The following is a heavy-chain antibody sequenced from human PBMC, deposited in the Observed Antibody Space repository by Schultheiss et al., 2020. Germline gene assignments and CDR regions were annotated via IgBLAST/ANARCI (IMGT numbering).Heavy chain of an antibody. CDR1: TGPFDDYY. D-gene: IGHD3-10*01. J-gene: IGHJ4*02. V-gene: IGHV4-34*01. CDR3: ARSGGGFRDLFDS. CDR2: IHPRGGA. Sequence: SETLSLTCAVYTGPFDDYYWSWIRQPPGKGLEWIGEIHPRGGAKSNPFVRTRVTISADMSRRQFSLRLTSVTAADTALYYCARSGGGFRDLFDSWSQGSLVTVSS.